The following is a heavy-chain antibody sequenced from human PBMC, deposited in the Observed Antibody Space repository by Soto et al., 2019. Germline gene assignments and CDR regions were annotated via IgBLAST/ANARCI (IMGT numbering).Heavy chain of an antibody. V-gene: IGHV4-4*02. J-gene: IGHJ4*02. CDR1: GGSISSSNW. Sequence: PSETLSLTCAVSGGSISSSNWWSWVRQPPGKGLEWIGEINHSGSTNYNPSLKSRVTISVDTSKNQFSLKLSSVTAADTAVYYCARNRHLNKKDYGDYGIDYWGQGTLVTVSS. D-gene: IGHD4-17*01. CDR3: ARNRHLNKKDYGDYGIDY. CDR2: INHSGST.